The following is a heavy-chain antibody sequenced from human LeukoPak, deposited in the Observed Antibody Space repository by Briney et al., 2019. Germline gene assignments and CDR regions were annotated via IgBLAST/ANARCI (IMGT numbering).Heavy chain of an antibody. V-gene: IGHV1-46*01. Sequence: ASVKVSCKASGYTFTSCYMHWVRQAPGQGLEWMGIINPSGGSTSYAQKFQGRVTMTRDTSTSTVYMELSSLRSEDTAVYYCAREMATTYNWFDPWGQGTLVTVSP. D-gene: IGHD5-24*01. CDR1: GYTFTSCY. J-gene: IGHJ5*02. CDR3: AREMATTYNWFDP. CDR2: INPSGGST.